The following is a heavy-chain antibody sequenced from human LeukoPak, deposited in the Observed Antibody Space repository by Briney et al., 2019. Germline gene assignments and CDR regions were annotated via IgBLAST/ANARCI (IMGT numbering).Heavy chain of an antibody. D-gene: IGHD1-14*01. CDR1: GFTLKDYT. Sequence: PGGSLRLSCGASGFTLKDYTMNWVRQAPGKGLEWVSFISGDSTYRYNADSVRGRFSIYRDNAKSSLYLEMHSLTVDDTAVYYCARDSGKPYYYYYLDAWGTGTTVTVS. J-gene: IGHJ6*03. CDR3: ARDSGKPYYYYYLDA. CDR2: ISGDSTYR. V-gene: IGHV3-21*06.